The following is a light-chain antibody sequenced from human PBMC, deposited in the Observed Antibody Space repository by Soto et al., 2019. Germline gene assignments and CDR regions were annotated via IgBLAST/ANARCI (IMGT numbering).Light chain of an antibody. V-gene: IGKV3-11*01. CDR1: QSVSSF. Sequence: EIVVTQSPGTLSLSPGERATLSCRASQSVSSFLAWYQQKPGQAHRLLIYDASNRATGIPARFSGSGSGTDFTLIISSLEPEDCAVYYGQQRSIWPPLTFGGGTKVEIK. CDR2: DAS. J-gene: IGKJ4*01. CDR3: QQRSIWPPLT.